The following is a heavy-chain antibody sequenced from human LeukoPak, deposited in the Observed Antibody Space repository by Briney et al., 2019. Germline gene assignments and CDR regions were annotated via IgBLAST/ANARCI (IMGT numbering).Heavy chain of an antibody. D-gene: IGHD6-19*01. Sequence: SETLSLTCAVYGGSFSGYYWSWIRQPPGKGLEWIGEINHSGCTNYNPSLKSRVTISVDTSKNQFSLKLSSVTAADTAVYYCARVVGYSSGWYGVWGQGTLVTVSS. J-gene: IGHJ4*02. CDR1: GGSFSGYY. CDR2: INHSGCT. CDR3: ARVVGYSSGWYGV. V-gene: IGHV4-34*01.